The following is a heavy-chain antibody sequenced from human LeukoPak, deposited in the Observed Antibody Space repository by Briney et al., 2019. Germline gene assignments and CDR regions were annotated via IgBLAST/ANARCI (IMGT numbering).Heavy chain of an antibody. CDR2: IYYSGST. J-gene: IGHJ4*02. Sequence: PSETLSLTCTVSGGSVSSGSYYWSWIRQPPGKGLEWIGYIYYSGSTNYNPSLKSRVTISVDTSKNQFSLKLSSVTAADTAVYYCARDREAPDGYSSGWAFDYWGQGTLVTVSS. V-gene: IGHV4-61*01. D-gene: IGHD6-19*01. CDR1: GGSVSSGSYY. CDR3: ARDREAPDGYSSGWAFDY.